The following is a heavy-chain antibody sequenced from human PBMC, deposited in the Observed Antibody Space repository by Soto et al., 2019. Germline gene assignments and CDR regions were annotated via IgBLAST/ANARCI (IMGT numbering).Heavy chain of an antibody. V-gene: IGHV4-39*01. D-gene: IGHD2-15*01. Sequence: QLQLQESGPGLVKPSETLSLTCTVSGGSISSSSYYWGWIRQPPGKGLEWIGSIYYSGSTYYNPSLKSRVTISVDTSKNQFSLKLSSVTAADTAVYYCARLYYYCSGRSCYPWSFDYWGQGTLVTVSS. CDR1: GGSISSSSYY. CDR3: ARLYYYCSGRSCYPWSFDY. CDR2: IYYSGST. J-gene: IGHJ4*02.